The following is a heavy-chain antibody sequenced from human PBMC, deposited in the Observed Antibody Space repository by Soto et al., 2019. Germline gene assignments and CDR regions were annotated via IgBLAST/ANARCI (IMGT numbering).Heavy chain of an antibody. CDR2: IYYSGST. CDR3: AELGGSQQLDV. Sequence: SETLSLTCTVSGGSMSTYYWSWIRQSPGKGLEWIGYIYYSGSTNYNPSLKGRGTISVDTSKNQFSLKLSSVTAADTAVYYCAELGGSQQLDVWGQGTTVTVSS. CDR1: GGSMSTYY. V-gene: IGHV4-59*01. J-gene: IGHJ6*02. D-gene: IGHD6-13*01.